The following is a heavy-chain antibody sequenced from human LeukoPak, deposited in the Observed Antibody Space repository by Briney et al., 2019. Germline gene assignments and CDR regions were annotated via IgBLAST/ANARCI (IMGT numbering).Heavy chain of an antibody. V-gene: IGHV3-21*01. J-gene: IGHJ4*02. Sequence: GGSLRLSCAASGFTFSIYSMHWVRQAPGKGLEWVSSISSNSVYIYYADSVKGRLTISRDNAKNSLYLQMNSLRAEDTAVYYCARPYYYDSSGCPYWGQGTLVTVSS. CDR1: GFTFSIYS. D-gene: IGHD3-22*01. CDR3: ARPYYYDSSGCPY. CDR2: ISSNSVYI.